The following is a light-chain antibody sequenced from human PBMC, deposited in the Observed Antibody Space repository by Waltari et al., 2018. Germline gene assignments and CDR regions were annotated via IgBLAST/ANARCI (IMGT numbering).Light chain of an antibody. CDR1: SSNIGDNV. V-gene: IGLV1-44*01. CDR3: AAWDDSLHGHWV. CDR2: RSV. Sequence: QSVLTQPPSASGTPGQRVTISCSGSSSNIGDNVVNWYQQLPGKAPTLLIYRSVQRHSGVPDRFSGSKSGTIASLAISGLQSADEGDYYCAAWDDSLHGHWVFGGGTKVTVL. J-gene: IGLJ3*02.